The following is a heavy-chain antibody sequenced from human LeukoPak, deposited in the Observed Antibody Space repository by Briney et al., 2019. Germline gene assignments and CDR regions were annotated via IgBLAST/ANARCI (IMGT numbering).Heavy chain of an antibody. J-gene: IGHJ3*02. CDR3: ARQLADHDAFDI. V-gene: IGHV3-21*01. CDR1: GFTFSSYS. D-gene: IGHD6-13*01. CDR2: ISSSSSYI. Sequence: GGSLRLSCAASGFTFSSYSMNWVRQAPGKGLEWVSSISSSSSYIYYADSVKGRFTISRDNAKNSLYLQMNSLRAEDTAVYYCARQLADHDAFDIWGQGTMVTVSS.